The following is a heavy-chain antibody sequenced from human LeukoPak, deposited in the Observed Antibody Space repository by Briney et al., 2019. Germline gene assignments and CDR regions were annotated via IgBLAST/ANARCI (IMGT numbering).Heavy chain of an antibody. J-gene: IGHJ4*02. D-gene: IGHD3-10*01. CDR2: ISGTGGST. CDR3: AKAGGFGELLSHYYFDN. Sequence: GGSLRLSCAASGFTFSSYAMSWVRQAPGKGLEWVSSISGTGGSTYYADSVEGRFTISRDNSKNTLYLQMNYLRAEDTAVYYCAKAGGFGELLSHYYFDNWGQGTLVTVSA. CDR1: GFTFSSYA. V-gene: IGHV3-23*01.